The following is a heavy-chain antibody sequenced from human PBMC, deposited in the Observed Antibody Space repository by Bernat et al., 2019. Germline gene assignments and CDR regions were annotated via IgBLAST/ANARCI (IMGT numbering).Heavy chain of an antibody. D-gene: IGHD6-19*01. V-gene: IGHV3-30*03. Sequence: VQLVESGGDLVQPGGSLRLSCAASGFISNYWMHWFRQAPGKGLEWVAVILYDGSNQYYGDFVKGRFTISRDNSKNILYLQMNSLRAEDTAVYYCARDSSGWWAPDCWGQGTLVTVSS. CDR1: GFISNYW. CDR2: ILYDGSNQ. J-gene: IGHJ4*02. CDR3: ARDSSGWWAPDC.